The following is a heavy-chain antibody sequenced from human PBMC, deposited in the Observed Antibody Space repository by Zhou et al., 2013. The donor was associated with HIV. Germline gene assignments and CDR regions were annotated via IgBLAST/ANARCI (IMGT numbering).Heavy chain of an antibody. CDR1: GYMFNTHG. CDR3: ARGIFKYSDDDAPYYSYYYGLDV. CDR2: ISVHNGNT. Sequence: QVQLVQSGPEVTKPGASVKVSCKASGYMFNTHGISWVRQAPGQGLEWVGWISVHNGNTNYAQNFQGRVTMATDTATNIASIEVGSLRPDDTAVYYCARGIFKYSDDDAPYYSYYYGLDVWGQGTTVTVSS. D-gene: IGHD5-12*01. J-gene: IGHJ6*02. V-gene: IGHV1-18*01.